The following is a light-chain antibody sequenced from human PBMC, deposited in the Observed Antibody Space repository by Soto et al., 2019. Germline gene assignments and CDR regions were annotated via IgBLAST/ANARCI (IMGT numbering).Light chain of an antibody. CDR3: RSYTTISTYV. Sequence: LTQPASVSGSPGQSITISCTGTSSDVGGYNYVSWYQQHPGKAPKLMIYDVRNRPSGVSNRFSGSKSVNTASLTISWLQAEDEADYYCRSYTTISTYVFGTGTKVTVL. CDR1: SSDVGGYNY. CDR2: DVR. V-gene: IGLV2-14*01. J-gene: IGLJ1*01.